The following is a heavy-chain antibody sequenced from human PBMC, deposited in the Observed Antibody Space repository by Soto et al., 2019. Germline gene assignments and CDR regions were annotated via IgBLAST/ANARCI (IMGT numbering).Heavy chain of an antibody. CDR2: TYYRSKWYN. V-gene: IGHV6-1*01. J-gene: IGHJ6*02. D-gene: IGHD1-7*01. Sequence: KQSQTLSLTCAISGDSVSSNSAAWNWIRQSPSRGLEWLGRTYYRSKWYNEYAVYVKSRITINPDTSKNQFSLQLNSVTPEDTAVYYCAMSISGTTGDGMDVWGPGTTVTVSS. CDR1: GDSVSSNSAA. CDR3: AMSISGTTGDGMDV.